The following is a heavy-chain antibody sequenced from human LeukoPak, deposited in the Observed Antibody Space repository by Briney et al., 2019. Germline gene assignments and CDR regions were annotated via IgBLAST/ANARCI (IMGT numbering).Heavy chain of an antibody. CDR1: GFTFDDYA. CDR3: ARDINCDY. Sequence: GGSLRLSCAASGFTFDDYAMHWVRQAPGKGLEWVSGISWNSGSIGYADSVKGRFTISRDNSKNTLYLQMNSLRAEDTAVYYCARDINCDYWGQGTLVTVSS. CDR2: ISWNSGSI. V-gene: IGHV3-9*01. J-gene: IGHJ4*02.